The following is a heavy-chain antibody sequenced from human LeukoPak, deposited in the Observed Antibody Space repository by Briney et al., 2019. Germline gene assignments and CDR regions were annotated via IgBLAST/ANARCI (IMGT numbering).Heavy chain of an antibody. Sequence: GGSLRLSCAASGFTFSSYNINWVRQAPGKGLEWVSSISTSSSYIYYGDSVRGRFAVSRDNAKNSLYLQMNSLRAEDTAVYFCARDVDFYASGSYSDYWGQGTLATVSS. CDR1: GFTFSSYN. CDR3: ARDVDFYASGSYSDY. CDR2: ISTSSSYI. D-gene: IGHD3-10*01. V-gene: IGHV3-21*04. J-gene: IGHJ4*01.